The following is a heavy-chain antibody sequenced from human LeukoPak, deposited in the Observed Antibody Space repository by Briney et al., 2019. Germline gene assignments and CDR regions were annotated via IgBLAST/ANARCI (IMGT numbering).Heavy chain of an antibody. V-gene: IGHV3-23*01. CDR1: GFTFSSYA. CDR3: AKDQAPPTSLRYFDWLPSYYYYYGMDV. CDR2: ISGSGGST. J-gene: IGHJ6*02. D-gene: IGHD3-9*01. Sequence: GGSLRLSCAASGFTFSSYAMSWVRQAPGKGLEWVSAISGSGGSTYYADSVKGRFTISRDNSKNTLYLQMNSLRAEATAVYYCAKDQAPPTSLRYFDWLPSYYYYYGMDVWGQGTTVTVSS.